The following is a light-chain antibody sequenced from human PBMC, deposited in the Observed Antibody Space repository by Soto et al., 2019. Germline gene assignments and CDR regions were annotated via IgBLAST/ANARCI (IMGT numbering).Light chain of an antibody. CDR3: SSYTSSRNVV. J-gene: IGLJ2*01. Sequence: QSALTQPASVSGSPGQSITISCTGTSSDVGGYNYVSWYQQHPGKAPKLMIYEVSNRPSGASNRFSGSKSGNTASLTISGLQAEDEADYYCSSYTSSRNVVFGGGTKVTVL. V-gene: IGLV2-14*01. CDR1: SSDVGGYNY. CDR2: EVS.